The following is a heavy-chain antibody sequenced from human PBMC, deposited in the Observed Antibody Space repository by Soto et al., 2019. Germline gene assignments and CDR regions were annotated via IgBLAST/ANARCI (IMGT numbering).Heavy chain of an antibody. J-gene: IGHJ6*02. CDR2: ISTYNGDT. Sequence: QVQLVQSGAEVKKPGASVKVSCKASGYSFTTYGIAWVRQAPGQGLEWMGWISTYNGDTDYAQNLRGRVIMTTDTSXXTAYMELRSLRSDDTAVYYCAREGSRPYYYYGMDVWGQGTTVSVSS. CDR1: GYSFTTYG. D-gene: IGHD2-15*01. V-gene: IGHV1-18*01. CDR3: AREGSRPYYYYGMDV.